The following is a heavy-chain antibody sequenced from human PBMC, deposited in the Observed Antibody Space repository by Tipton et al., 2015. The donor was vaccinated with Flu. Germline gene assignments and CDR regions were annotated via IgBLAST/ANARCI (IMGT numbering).Heavy chain of an antibody. CDR2: IYTGGKT. Sequence: SLRLSCAASGFSVGSNYMRWVRQAPGKGLEWVSVIYTGGKTYYADSGKGRFTISSDESKNSLYLQLHSLRADDTAVYYCASSPTGNYGFDYWGQGTLVTVS. J-gene: IGHJ4*02. CDR3: ASSPTGNYGFDY. V-gene: IGHV3-66*01. D-gene: IGHD4-11*01. CDR1: GFSVGSNY.